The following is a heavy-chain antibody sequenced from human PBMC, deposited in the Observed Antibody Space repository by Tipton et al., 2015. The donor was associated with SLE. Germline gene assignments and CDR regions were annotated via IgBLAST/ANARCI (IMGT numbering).Heavy chain of an antibody. CDR3: VAYYDFWSGYPDY. CDR1: GLTVSSNY. V-gene: IGHV3-53*04. CDR2: VYAGGAT. Sequence: QLVQSGGGLVQPGGSLRVSCAASGLTVSSNYMSWVRQAPGKGLEWVSVVYAGGATHYADSVKGRFTISRDISKNTVHLQMTSLRSEDTAIYYCVAYYDFWSGYPDYWGQGKLVIVSS. D-gene: IGHD3-3*01. J-gene: IGHJ4*02.